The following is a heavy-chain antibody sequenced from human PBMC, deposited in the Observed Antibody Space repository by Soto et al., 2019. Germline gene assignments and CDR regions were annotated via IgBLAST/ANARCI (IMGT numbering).Heavy chain of an antibody. J-gene: IGHJ4*02. CDR1: GFSLSTSGVG. CDR2: IYWDDDK. CDR3: AHRTQPHCDY. Sequence: QITLKESGPTLVKPTQTLTLTCTFSGFSLSTSGVGVGWIRQPPGKALEWLALIYWDDDKRYSPSLKSRLTITKDTSKNQVVRTMTNRDPVDTATYYCAHRTQPHCDYWGQGTLVTVSS. V-gene: IGHV2-5*02.